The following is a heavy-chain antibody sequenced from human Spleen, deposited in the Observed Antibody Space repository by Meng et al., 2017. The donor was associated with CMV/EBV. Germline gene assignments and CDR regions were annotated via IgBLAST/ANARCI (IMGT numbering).Heavy chain of an antibody. CDR2: ISSSGSTI. CDR3: ARDESSTVGWFDP. Sequence: CAASGFNFSDYYMSWIRQAPGKGLEWVSYISSSGSTIYYADSVKGRFTISRDNAKNSLYLQMNSLRAEDTAVYYCARDESSTVGWFDPWGQGTLVTVSS. J-gene: IGHJ5*02. D-gene: IGHD2-2*01. CDR1: GFNFSDYY. V-gene: IGHV3-11*04.